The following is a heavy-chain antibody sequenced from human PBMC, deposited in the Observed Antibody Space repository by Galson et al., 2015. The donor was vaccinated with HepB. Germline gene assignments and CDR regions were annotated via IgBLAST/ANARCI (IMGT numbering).Heavy chain of an antibody. CDR1: GFTFSSYA. V-gene: IGHV3-23*01. D-gene: IGHD3-10*01. CDR2: ISGSSGST. J-gene: IGHJ6*02. CDR3: AKDRDYYFYYGMDV. Sequence: SLRLSCAASGFTFSSYAMSWVRQAPGKGLEWVSAISGSSGSTYYADSVKGWFTISRDNSKNTLYLQMNSLRAEDTALYYCAKDRDYYFYYGMDVWGQGTTVSVSS.